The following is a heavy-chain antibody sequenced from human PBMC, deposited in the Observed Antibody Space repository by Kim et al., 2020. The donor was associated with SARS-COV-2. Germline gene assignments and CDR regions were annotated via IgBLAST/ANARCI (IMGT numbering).Heavy chain of an antibody. Sequence: SETLSLTCTVSGGSISSYYWSWIRQPPGKGLEWIGYIYYTGSTNYNPSLKSRVTISVDTSKNQFSLKLRSVTAADTAVYYCARGAASYDILTGNINYYYYGMDVGGQGTTVTVSS. CDR1: GGSISSYY. D-gene: IGHD3-9*01. V-gene: IGHV4-59*13. CDR2: IYYTGST. J-gene: IGHJ6*02. CDR3: ARGAASYDILTGNINYYYYGMDV.